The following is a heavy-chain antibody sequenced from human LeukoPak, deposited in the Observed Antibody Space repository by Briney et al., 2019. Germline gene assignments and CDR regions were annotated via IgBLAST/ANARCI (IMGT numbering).Heavy chain of an antibody. CDR3: AKFGFCSSTSCPAPY. Sequence: GGSLRLSCAASGFTFSSYSMNWVRQAPGKGLEWVSSISSSSSYIYYADSVKGRFTISRDNAKNSLYLQMNSLRAEDTAVYYCAKFGFCSSTSCPAPYWGQGTLVTVSS. CDR1: GFTFSSYS. D-gene: IGHD2-2*01. CDR2: ISSSSSYI. J-gene: IGHJ4*02. V-gene: IGHV3-21*04.